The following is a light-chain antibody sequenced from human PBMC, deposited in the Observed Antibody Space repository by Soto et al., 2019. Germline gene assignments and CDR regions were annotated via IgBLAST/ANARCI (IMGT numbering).Light chain of an antibody. CDR2: GAS. Sequence: EIVMTQSPATLSVSPGERATLSCRASQSVSVNLAWYQQKPGQGPRLLIYGASTRATGIPARFSGSGSGTELTLTIGSLQSEDFAVYDCQQYNKLPLTFGGGTKVEIK. V-gene: IGKV3-15*01. CDR1: QSVSVN. J-gene: IGKJ4*01. CDR3: QQYNKLPLT.